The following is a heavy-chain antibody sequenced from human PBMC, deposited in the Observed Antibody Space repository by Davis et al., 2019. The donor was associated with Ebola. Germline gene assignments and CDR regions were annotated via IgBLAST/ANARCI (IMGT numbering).Heavy chain of an antibody. V-gene: IGHV4-34*01. CDR1: GGSFSGYY. J-gene: IGHJ5*02. CDR2: INHSGST. D-gene: IGHD3-3*01. Sequence: SQTLSLTCAVYGGSFSGYYWSWIRQPPGKGLEWIGEINHSGSTNYNPSLKSRVTISVDTSKNQFSLKLSSVTAADTAVYYCARAPITIFGVVIRLENWFDPWGQGTLVTVSS. CDR3: ARAPITIFGVVIRLENWFDP.